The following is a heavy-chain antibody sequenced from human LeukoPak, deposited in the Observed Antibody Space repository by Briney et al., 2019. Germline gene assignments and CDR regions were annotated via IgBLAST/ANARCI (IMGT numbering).Heavy chain of an antibody. Sequence: GGSLRLSCAASGFTFSSYAMSWVRQAPGKGLEWVSAISGSGGSTYYADSVKGRFTISRDNSKNTLYLQMNSLRAEDTAVYYCAHPGYCSGGSCYYYYGMDVWGQGTTVTVSS. CDR2: ISGSGGST. J-gene: IGHJ6*02. V-gene: IGHV3-23*01. CDR1: GFTFSSYA. D-gene: IGHD2-15*01. CDR3: AHPGYCSGGSCYYYYGMDV.